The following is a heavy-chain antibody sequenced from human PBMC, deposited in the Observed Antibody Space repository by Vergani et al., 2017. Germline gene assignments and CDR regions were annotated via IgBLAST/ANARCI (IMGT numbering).Heavy chain of an antibody. D-gene: IGHD3-3*01. V-gene: IGHV4-34*01. CDR3: ARVQELYEFWSGYRVRYYYYMDV. CDR2: INHSGST. CDR1: GRFFSGYY. Sequence: QVQLQQWGAGLLKPSETLSLTCAVYGRFFSGYYWSWIRQPPGKGLEWIWEINHSGSTNYTPSLKSRVTISVDTSKNQFSLNLSSVHAADTPVYYCARVQELYEFWSGYRVRYYYYMDVWGKGTTVTVSS. J-gene: IGHJ6*03.